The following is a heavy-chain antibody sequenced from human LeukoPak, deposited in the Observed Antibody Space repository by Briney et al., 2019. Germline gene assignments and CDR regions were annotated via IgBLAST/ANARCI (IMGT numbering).Heavy chain of an antibody. CDR2: YFDTGST. D-gene: IGHD4-23*01. Sequence: SETLSLTCNVSGDSFESHYWTWIRQTPGKRLEWIGYYFDTGSTDFNPSLKSRVAMSVDRSKNQFFLRLKSVTAADTAVYYCVRTGWELLTTWGPGTPVTVSS. CDR1: GDSFESHY. V-gene: IGHV4-59*11. J-gene: IGHJ4*02. CDR3: VRTGWELLTT.